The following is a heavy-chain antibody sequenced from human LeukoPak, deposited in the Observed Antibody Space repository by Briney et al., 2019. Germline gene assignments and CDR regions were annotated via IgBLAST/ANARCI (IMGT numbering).Heavy chain of an antibody. J-gene: IGHJ6*02. CDR3: ARSPPFRQLLTDYYYGMDV. D-gene: IGHD2-2*01. Sequence: ASVKVSCKASGYTFINYGISWVRQAPGQGLEWMGWINPNSGGTNYAQKFQGWVTMTRDTSISTAYMELSRLRSDDTAVYYCARSPPFRQLLTDYYYGMDVWGQGTTVTVSS. V-gene: IGHV1-2*04. CDR2: INPNSGGT. CDR1: GYTFINYG.